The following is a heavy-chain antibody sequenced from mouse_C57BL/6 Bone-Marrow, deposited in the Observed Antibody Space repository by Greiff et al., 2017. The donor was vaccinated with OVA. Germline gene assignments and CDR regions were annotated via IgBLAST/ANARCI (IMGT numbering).Heavy chain of an antibody. CDR1: GFTFSDYY. V-gene: IGHV5-16*01. CDR2: INYDGSST. Sequence: EVKLVESEGGLVQPGSSMKLSCTASGFTFSDYYMAWVRLVPEKGLEWVANINYDGSSTYYLDSLKSRFIISRDNAKNILYLQMSSLKSEDTATYYCARDSLGQGGFAYWGQGTLVTVSA. D-gene: IGHD3-3*01. CDR3: ARDSLGQGGFAY. J-gene: IGHJ3*01.